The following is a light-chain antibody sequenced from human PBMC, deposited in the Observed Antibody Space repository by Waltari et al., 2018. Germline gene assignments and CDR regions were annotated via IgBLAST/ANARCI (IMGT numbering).Light chain of an antibody. CDR2: QDN. V-gene: IGLV3-1*01. J-gene: IGLJ2*01. Sequence: SYELTQPPSVSVSPGQTANITCSGDKLGDKYACWYQQKPGQSPGLVIYQDNKRPSGIPERFSGSNSGNTATLTVSGTQAMDEADYFCQAWDSNTAVVFGGGTKLTVL. CDR1: KLGDKY. CDR3: QAWDSNTAVV.